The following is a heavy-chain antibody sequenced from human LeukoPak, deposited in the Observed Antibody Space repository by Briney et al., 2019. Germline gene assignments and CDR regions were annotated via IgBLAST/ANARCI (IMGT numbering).Heavy chain of an antibody. D-gene: IGHD6-19*01. J-gene: IGHJ3*02. Sequence: AGGSLRLSCAASGFTFSSYSMNWVRQAPGKGLEWVSAISGSGGSTYYADSVKGRFTISRDNSKNTLYLQMNSLRAEDTAVYYCAKDLWYSSGNHDAFDIWGQGTMVTVSS. V-gene: IGHV3-23*01. CDR2: ISGSGGST. CDR3: AKDLWYSSGNHDAFDI. CDR1: GFTFSSYS.